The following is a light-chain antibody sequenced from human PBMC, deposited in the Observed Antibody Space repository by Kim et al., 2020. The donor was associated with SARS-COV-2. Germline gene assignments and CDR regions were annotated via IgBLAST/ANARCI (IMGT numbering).Light chain of an antibody. CDR1: SLRIYS. Sequence: SSELTQDPAVSVALGQTVRITCQGDSLRIYSASWYQQKPGQAPILVIYDDTNGASVIPDRVSGSRSGNTASLTITGAQAEDEADYYCNSRDSSGHLVVFG. CDR3: NSRDSSGHLVV. CDR2: DDT. V-gene: IGLV3-19*01. J-gene: IGLJ2*01.